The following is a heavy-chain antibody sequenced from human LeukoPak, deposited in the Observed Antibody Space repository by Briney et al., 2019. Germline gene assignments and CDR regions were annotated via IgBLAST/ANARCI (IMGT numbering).Heavy chain of an antibody. CDR1: GYTFTNYA. Sequence: ASVKVSCKASGYTFTNYAMNWVRQAPGQGLEWMGWISAYNGNTELAQKFQGRVTLATDASTSTAYVELRSLTSDDTAVYFCARGGSKSRRGDDAFDIWGQGTMVTVSS. V-gene: IGHV1-18*01. CDR3: ARGGSKSRRGDDAFDI. CDR2: ISAYNGNT. D-gene: IGHD3-10*01. J-gene: IGHJ3*02.